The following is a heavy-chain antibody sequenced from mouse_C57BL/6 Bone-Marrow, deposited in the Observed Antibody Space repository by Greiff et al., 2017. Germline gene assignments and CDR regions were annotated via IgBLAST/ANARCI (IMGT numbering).Heavy chain of an antibody. Sequence: VQLVESGGGLVKPGGSLKLSCAASGFTFSSYAMSWVRQTPEKRLEWVATISDGGSYTYYPDNVKGRFTISRDNAKNNLYLQMSHLKSEDTAMYYCARDRPDYWGQGTTLTVSS. J-gene: IGHJ2*01. CDR1: GFTFSSYA. CDR3: ARDRPDY. V-gene: IGHV5-4*01. CDR2: ISDGGSYT.